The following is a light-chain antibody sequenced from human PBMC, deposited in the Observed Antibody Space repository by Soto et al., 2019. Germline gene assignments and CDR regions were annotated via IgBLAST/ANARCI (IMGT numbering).Light chain of an antibody. Sequence: EIVLTQSPGTQSLSPGERATLSCSASQSVISIYLAWYQHKPGQSPRLLIYVASSRATGIPDRFSGSVSGTDFTLTISRLEPEDFAVYYCQHHVSSPPYTFGQGTKLEIK. CDR1: QSVISIY. CDR3: QHHVSSPPYT. V-gene: IGKV3-20*01. CDR2: VAS. J-gene: IGKJ2*01.